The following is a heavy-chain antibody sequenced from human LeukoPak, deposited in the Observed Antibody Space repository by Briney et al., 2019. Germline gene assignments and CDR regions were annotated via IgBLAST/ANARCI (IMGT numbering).Heavy chain of an antibody. CDR1: GLTFNNYA. D-gene: IGHD6-13*01. J-gene: IGHJ4*02. CDR2: ISYDGNNK. Sequence: PGGSLRLSCVASGLTFNNYAMHWVRQAPGKGLEWGAVISYDGNNKYYADSVKGGVTITNGNSKNTLYLQMNSMRAEDTAAYYCAKYGAREPIAAAGTVDYWGQGTLVTVSS. CDR3: AKYGAREPIAAAGTVDY. V-gene: IGHV3-30-3*02.